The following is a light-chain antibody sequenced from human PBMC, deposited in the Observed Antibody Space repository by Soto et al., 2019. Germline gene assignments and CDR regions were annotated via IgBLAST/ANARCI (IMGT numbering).Light chain of an antibody. CDR1: QDISNY. CDR3: QQYDNLPTWT. J-gene: IGKJ1*01. CDR2: DAS. Sequence: DIQMAQSASSLSASVGDRVTVACQSSQDISNYLNWYQQKPGKAPKLLIYDASNLETGVPSRFSGSGSGTDFTFTISSLQPEDIATYYCQQYDNLPTWTFGQGTKVDI. V-gene: IGKV1-33*01.